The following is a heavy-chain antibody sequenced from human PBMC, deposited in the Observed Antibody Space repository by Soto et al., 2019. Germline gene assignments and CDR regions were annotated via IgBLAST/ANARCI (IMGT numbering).Heavy chain of an antibody. CDR3: TRVLEAAAGTFLYYYGMDV. CDR2: ITPSGDAT. D-gene: IGHD6-13*01. J-gene: IGHJ6*02. V-gene: IGHV3-23*01. Sequence: GGSLRLSCAASGFTFSSFAMSWVRQLPGKGLEWVSGITPSGDATYYADSMRGRFTISRDNSKNTLYLQMDSLRAEDTAVYYCTRVLEAAAGTFLYYYGMDVWGQGTTVTVSS. CDR1: GFTFSSFA.